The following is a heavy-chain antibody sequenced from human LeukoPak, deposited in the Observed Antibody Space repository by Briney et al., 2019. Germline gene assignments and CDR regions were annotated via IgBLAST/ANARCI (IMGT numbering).Heavy chain of an antibody. D-gene: IGHD4-11*01. V-gene: IGHV1-69*13. CDR2: IIPIFGTA. J-gene: IGHJ4*02. CDR3: ARAQVRYRNGFDY. CDR1: GGTFSSYA. Sequence: VKVSCKASGGTFSSYAISWVRQAPGQGLEWMGGIIPIFGTANYAQKFQGRVTITADESTSTAYMELSSLRSEDTAAYYCARAQVRYRNGFDYWGQGTLVTVSS.